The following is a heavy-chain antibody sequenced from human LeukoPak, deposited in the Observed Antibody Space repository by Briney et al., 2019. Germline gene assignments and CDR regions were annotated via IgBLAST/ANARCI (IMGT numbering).Heavy chain of an antibody. Sequence: QPGGSLRLSCAASGFTFSSYVMHWVRRAPGKGLEWVAVIWYDGSNKYYADSVKGRFTISRDNSKNTLYLQMNSLRAEDTAVYYCARDGDIVVVPAASSMNFDYWGQGTLVTVSS. V-gene: IGHV3-33*01. CDR1: GFTFSSYV. CDR3: ARDGDIVVVPAASSMNFDY. CDR2: IWYDGSNK. J-gene: IGHJ4*02. D-gene: IGHD2-2*01.